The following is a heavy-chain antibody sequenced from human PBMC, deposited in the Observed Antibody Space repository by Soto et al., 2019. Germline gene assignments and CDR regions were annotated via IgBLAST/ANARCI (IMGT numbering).Heavy chain of an antibody. CDR3: AKILAGSSWYEGDS. J-gene: IGHJ4*02. V-gene: IGHV3-30*18. CDR1: GFTFSSYG. D-gene: IGHD6-13*01. CDR2: ISNEGDYQ. Sequence: QVQLVESGGGVVQPGRSLRLSCAASGFTFSSYGMQWVRQAPGKGLEWMAVISNEGDYQYYADSVKGRFTISRDNSKNTLYLQMDTLRPEDTGVYFCAKILAGSSWYEGDSWGQGTLVTVSS.